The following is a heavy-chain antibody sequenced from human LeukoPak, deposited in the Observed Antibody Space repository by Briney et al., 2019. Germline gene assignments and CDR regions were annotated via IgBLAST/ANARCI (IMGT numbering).Heavy chain of an antibody. CDR1: GFTLSSYS. J-gene: IGHJ4*02. Sequence: GGSLRLSCAASGFTLSSYSMNWVRQAPGKGLEWVSYISSSSSSIYYVDSVKGRFTISRDNSKDTLFLQMNSLRAEDTAVYYCAKALDPYYDILTGYYTPPPFDYWGQGTLVTVSS. D-gene: IGHD3-9*01. V-gene: IGHV3-48*01. CDR3: AKALDPYYDILTGYYTPPPFDY. CDR2: ISSSSSSI.